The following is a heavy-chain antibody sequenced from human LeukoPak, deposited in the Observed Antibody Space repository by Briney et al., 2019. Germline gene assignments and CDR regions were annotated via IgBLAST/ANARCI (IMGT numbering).Heavy chain of an antibody. Sequence: PGGSLRLSCAASGFTFSTYGMVWVRQGPGKGLEWAAAIGSDGKITYYIESVKGRFTISRDNSKNTLYLQISSLKSDDTAVYYCAKGSGGSYIDYWGQGTLVTVSS. J-gene: IGHJ4*02. D-gene: IGHD1-26*01. CDR1: GFTFSTYG. CDR2: IGSDGKIT. V-gene: IGHV3-30*02. CDR3: AKGSGGSYIDY.